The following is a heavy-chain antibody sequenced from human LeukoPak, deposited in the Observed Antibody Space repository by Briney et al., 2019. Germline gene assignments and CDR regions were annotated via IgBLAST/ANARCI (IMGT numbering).Heavy chain of an antibody. CDR1: GYTFTSYD. J-gene: IGHJ4*02. D-gene: IGHD2-21*01. V-gene: IGHV1-8*01. Sequence: GASVKVSCKASGYTFTSYDINWVRQATRQGLEWMGWMNPNSGNTGYAQKFQGRVTMTRNTSISTAYMELSSLRSEDTAVYYCARLESDGGGTDYWGQGTLVTVSS. CDR2: MNPNSGNT. CDR3: ARLESDGGGTDY.